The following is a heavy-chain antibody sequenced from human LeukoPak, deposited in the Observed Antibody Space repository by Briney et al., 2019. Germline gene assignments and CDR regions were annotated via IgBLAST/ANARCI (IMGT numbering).Heavy chain of an antibody. D-gene: IGHD3-22*01. V-gene: IGHV3-30-3*02. J-gene: IGHJ3*02. CDR1: GASFNGDDQY. CDR2: LSNGAKTN. CDR3: AKELGGYDAFDI. Sequence: LSLTCTVSGASFNGDDQYWNWIRQSPGKGLEWVAALSNGAKTNAYADAVKGRFTISRDNSRNTLFVQMNSLRPEDTAVYYCAKELGGYDAFDIWGQGTMVTVSS.